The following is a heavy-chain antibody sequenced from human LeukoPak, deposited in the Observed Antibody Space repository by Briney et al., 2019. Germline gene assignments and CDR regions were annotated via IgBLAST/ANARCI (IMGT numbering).Heavy chain of an antibody. J-gene: IGHJ4*02. D-gene: IGHD5-12*01. CDR2: IYTIFGTA. CDR3: ARGGQYSGYDYDY. V-gene: IGHV1-69*01. CDR1: VGTFSSYA. Sequence: SSVKVSFQSSVGTFSSYAISWVRQAPGRGLEWMGGIYTIFGTAYYAHKFQGRVTITEDEATSTAYKELSSLRAEETAVYYCARGGQYSGYDYDYWGQGTLVTVSS.